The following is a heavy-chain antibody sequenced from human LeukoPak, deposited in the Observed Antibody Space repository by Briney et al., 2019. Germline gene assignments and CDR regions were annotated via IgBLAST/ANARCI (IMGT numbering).Heavy chain of an antibody. CDR3: ARDSSAFDY. CDR1: GVSISSYY. J-gene: IGHJ4*02. CDR2: IYTSGST. Sequence: SETLSLPCTVSGVSISSYYWSWIRQPTGKGLEWIGRIYTSGSTNYNPSLKSRVTISVDKSKNQFSLKLSSVTAADTAVYYCARDSSAFDYWGQGTLVTVSS. D-gene: IGHD3-22*01. V-gene: IGHV4-4*07.